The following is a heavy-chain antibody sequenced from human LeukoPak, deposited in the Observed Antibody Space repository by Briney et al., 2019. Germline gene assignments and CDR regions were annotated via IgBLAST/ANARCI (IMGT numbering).Heavy chain of an antibody. J-gene: IGHJ4*02. D-gene: IGHD2-21*02. CDR1: GFTFSSYS. Sequence: GSLRLSCAASGFTFSSYSMNWVRQAPGKGLEWVSSITSGSSYIYYADSMKGRFTISRDNAKSSLFLQMNSLRAEDTAVYYCAREDCGGDCCLFDHWGQGTLVTVSS. V-gene: IGHV3-21*01. CDR3: AREDCGGDCCLFDH. CDR2: ITSGSSYI.